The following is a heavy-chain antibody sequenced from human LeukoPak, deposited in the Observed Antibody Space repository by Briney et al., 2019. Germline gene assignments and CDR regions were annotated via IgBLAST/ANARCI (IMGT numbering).Heavy chain of an antibody. J-gene: IGHJ4*02. CDR3: ARGTRYSSGWTFDY. CDR2: TYYRSKWNN. D-gene: IGHD6-19*01. CDR1: GDSVSSNSAA. V-gene: IGHV6-1*01. Sequence: SQTLSLTCDISGDSVSSNSAAWNWIRQSPSRGLEWLGRTYYRSKWNNDYAVSVKSRITINPDTSKNQFSLQVKFVTPEDTAVYYCARGTRYSSGWTFDYWGQGTLVTVSS.